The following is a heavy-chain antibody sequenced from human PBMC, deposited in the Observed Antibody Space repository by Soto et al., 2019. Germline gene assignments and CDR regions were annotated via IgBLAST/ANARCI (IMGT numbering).Heavy chain of an antibody. Sequence: GGSLRLSCAASGFTFSNSWMTWVRQAPGKGLEWVANIKDDGSKEYYVDSVKGRFTISRDNAKNSLYLQMNSLRAEDTAVYYCARDQIDAYYRYWGQGILVTVSS. J-gene: IGHJ4*02. V-gene: IGHV3-7*04. CDR2: IKDDGSKE. CDR3: ARDQIDAYYRY. CDR1: GFTFSNSW. D-gene: IGHD3-10*01.